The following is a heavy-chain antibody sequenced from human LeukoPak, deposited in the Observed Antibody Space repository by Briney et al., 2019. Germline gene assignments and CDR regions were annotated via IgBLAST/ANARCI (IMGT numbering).Heavy chain of an antibody. CDR2: MYSTGSN. Sequence: SETLSLTCTVSGGSISGYFWTWIRQPAGKGLEWIGRMYSTGSNNYNPSLKSRVAMSLDTSKNHFSLNLTSVTAADTAVYYCAREPTSGREPTSGRPLDYWGQGTLVTVSS. V-gene: IGHV4-4*07. CDR1: GGSISGYF. D-gene: IGHD5-12*01. J-gene: IGHJ4*02. CDR3: AREPTSGREPTSGRPLDY.